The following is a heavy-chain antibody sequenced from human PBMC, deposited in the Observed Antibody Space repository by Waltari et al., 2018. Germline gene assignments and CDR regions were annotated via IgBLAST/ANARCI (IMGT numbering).Heavy chain of an antibody. CDR1: GYSFTSYW. Sequence: EVQLVQSGAAVKKPGESLKISCKGSGYSFTSYWSGWVRPMPGKGLEWMGIIYPGDSDTRYSPSFQGQVTISADKSISTAYLQWSSLKASDTAMYYCAGGFIAAAKKDAFDIWGQGTMVTVSS. CDR2: IYPGDSDT. J-gene: IGHJ3*02. D-gene: IGHD6-13*01. V-gene: IGHV5-51*03. CDR3: AGGFIAAAKKDAFDI.